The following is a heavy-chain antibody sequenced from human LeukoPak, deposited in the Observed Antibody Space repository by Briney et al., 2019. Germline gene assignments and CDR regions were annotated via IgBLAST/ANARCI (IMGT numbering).Heavy chain of an antibody. V-gene: IGHV1-46*01. CDR1: GYTFTNSY. CDR3: ARGGTNNWDFDC. J-gene: IGHJ4*02. D-gene: IGHD1-1*01. Sequence: ASVKVSCKGSGYTFTNSYMHWVRQAPGQGLEWMGIINPSGTSTSYAQKFEGRATMTRDTSTSTVYMDLRSLRSEDTAVYYCARGGTNNWDFDCWGQGTLVRVSS. CDR2: INPSGTST.